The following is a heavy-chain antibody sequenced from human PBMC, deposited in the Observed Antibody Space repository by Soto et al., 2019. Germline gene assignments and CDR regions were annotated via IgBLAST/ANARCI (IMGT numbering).Heavy chain of an antibody. CDR2: IYPGDSDT. CDR3: ARPHVPVYYYDSSGEPDAFDI. D-gene: IGHD3-22*01. CDR1: GYSFTSYW. Sequence: GESLKISCKGSGYSFTSYWIGWVRQMPGKGLEWMGIIYPGDSDTRYSPSFQGQVTISADKSISTAYLQWSSLKASDTAMYYCARPHVPVYYYDSSGEPDAFDIWGQGTMVTVSS. V-gene: IGHV5-51*01. J-gene: IGHJ3*02.